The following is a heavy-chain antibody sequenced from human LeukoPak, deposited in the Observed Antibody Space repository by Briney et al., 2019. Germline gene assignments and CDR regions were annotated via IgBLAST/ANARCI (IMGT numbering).Heavy chain of an antibody. CDR2: IYYSGST. Sequence: ASETLSLTCTVSGGSISSGAYYWSWIRQHPGKGLEWNGYIYYSGSTHYNQSLKSRVTISVDTSKNQFSLKLSSVTDADTAVYYCARDRVGDIWGSYRYFDYWGQGTLVTVSS. D-gene: IGHD3-16*02. CDR1: GGSISSGAYY. CDR3: ARDRVGDIWGSYRYFDY. V-gene: IGHV4-31*03. J-gene: IGHJ4*02.